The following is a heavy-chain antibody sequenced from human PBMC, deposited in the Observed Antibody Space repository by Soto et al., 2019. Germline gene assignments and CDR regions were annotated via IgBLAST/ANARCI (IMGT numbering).Heavy chain of an antibody. CDR3: ARVFGEVLAAFDI. Sequence: QVQLQESGPGLVKPSGTLSLTCAVSGGSISSSNWWSWVRQPPGKGLEWIGEIYHSGSTNYNPSLKSRVTISVDKFKNQFYLQLSSVTAADTAVYYCARVFGEVLAAFDIWVQGTMVTVSS. CDR1: GGSISSSNW. V-gene: IGHV4-4*02. D-gene: IGHD3-16*01. CDR2: IYHSGST. J-gene: IGHJ3*02.